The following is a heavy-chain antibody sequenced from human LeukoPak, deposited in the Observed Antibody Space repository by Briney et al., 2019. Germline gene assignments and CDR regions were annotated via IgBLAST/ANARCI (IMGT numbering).Heavy chain of an antibody. CDR2: ISTGSNYI. Sequence: GGSLRLSCAASGFTFDNYSMNWVRRAPGKGLQWVSSISTGSNYIYYADSVKGRFTISRDNAKNSLYLQMNSLRADDTGVYYCARDRIYTNYYFDSWGLGTLVTVSS. D-gene: IGHD4-11*01. V-gene: IGHV3-21*01. CDR1: GFTFDNYS. J-gene: IGHJ4*02. CDR3: ARDRIYTNYYFDS.